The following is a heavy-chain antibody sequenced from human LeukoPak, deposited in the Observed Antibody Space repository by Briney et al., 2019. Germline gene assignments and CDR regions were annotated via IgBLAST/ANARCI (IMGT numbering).Heavy chain of an antibody. D-gene: IGHD3-9*01. V-gene: IGHV3-21*01. CDR2: ISPKSDFI. CDR3: ARADCSASTCYLRRSWFDP. CDR1: GFSIDSYD. J-gene: IGHJ5*02. Sequence: GGSLRLSCTASGFSIDSYDMNWVRQAPGKGLEWVSSISPKSDFIYYSDSVRGRFTISRDNADNSLYLQMNSLRAEDTAVYYCARADCSASTCYLRRSWFDPWGQGILVTVS.